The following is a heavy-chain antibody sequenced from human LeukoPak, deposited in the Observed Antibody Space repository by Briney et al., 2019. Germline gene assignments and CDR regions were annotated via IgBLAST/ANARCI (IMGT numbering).Heavy chain of an antibody. CDR2: NRGSGGST. Sequence: GGTLRLSCAASGFTFSSYAMSGVRPAPGKGREWVSANRGSGGSTYYADSVKGRFTISRDNSKNKLYLQMNSLRAGDRPVYYCAKDWSRYTFAIFGDWGQGTLVTVSS. J-gene: IGHJ4*02. CDR3: AKDWSRYTFAIFGD. CDR1: GFTFSSYA. D-gene: IGHD3-3*01. V-gene: IGHV3-23*01.